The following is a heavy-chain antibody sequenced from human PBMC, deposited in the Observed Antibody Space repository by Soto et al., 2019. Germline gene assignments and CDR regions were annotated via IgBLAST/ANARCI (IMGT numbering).Heavy chain of an antibody. CDR3: VRVPTGGYAFSLDDY. J-gene: IGHJ4*02. V-gene: IGHV3-74*01. Sequence: EVQLVESGGGLVQPGGSLRLSCAASGFTFSSYWMHWVRQAPGKGLVWVSRINSDGSTTTYADSVKGRFTISRDNAKNKLYLPMNSLRAEDTAVYYCVRVPTGGYAFSLDDYWGQGTPVTVSS. CDR2: INSDGSTT. CDR1: GFTFSSYW. D-gene: IGHD5-12*01.